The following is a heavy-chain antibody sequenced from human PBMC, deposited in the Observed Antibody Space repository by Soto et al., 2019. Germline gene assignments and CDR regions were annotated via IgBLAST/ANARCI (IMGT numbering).Heavy chain of an antibody. V-gene: IGHV1-18*01. D-gene: IGHD5-12*01. J-gene: IGHJ4*02. Sequence: ASVKVSCKASGYTFTSYGISWVRQAPGQGLEWMGWISAYNGNTNYAQKLQGRVTMTTDTSTSTAYMELRSLRSDDTAVYYCARATKGDGYNGIDYWGQGTLVTVSS. CDR2: ISAYNGNT. CDR1: GYTFTSYG. CDR3: ARATKGDGYNGIDY.